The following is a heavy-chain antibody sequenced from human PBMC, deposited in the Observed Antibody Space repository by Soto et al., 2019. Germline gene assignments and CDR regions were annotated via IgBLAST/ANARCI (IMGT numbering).Heavy chain of an antibody. V-gene: IGHV4-59*08. Sequence: PSETLSLTCTVSGGSISSDYWIWIRQPPGKGLEWIGYIYYSGGTNSNPSLKSRVIISVDTSKNQFSLELNSATAADTAVYYCATLRYSNGWYFGYWGQGTLVTVSS. J-gene: IGHJ4*02. CDR2: IYYSGGT. CDR3: ATLRYSNGWYFGY. CDR1: GGSISSDY. D-gene: IGHD6-19*01.